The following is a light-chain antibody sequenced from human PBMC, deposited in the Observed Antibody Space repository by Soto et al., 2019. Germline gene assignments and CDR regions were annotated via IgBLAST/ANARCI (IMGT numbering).Light chain of an antibody. J-gene: IGLJ1*01. CDR1: SSNIGSNT. CDR2: SNN. CDR3: AAWDDSLNGDV. V-gene: IGLV1-44*01. Sequence: QLVLTQPPSASGTPGQRVTISCSGSSSNIGSNTVNWYQQLPGTAPKLLISSNNQRPSGVPGRFSGSKSGTSASLAISGLQSEDEADYYCAAWDDSLNGDVFGTGTKVTVL.